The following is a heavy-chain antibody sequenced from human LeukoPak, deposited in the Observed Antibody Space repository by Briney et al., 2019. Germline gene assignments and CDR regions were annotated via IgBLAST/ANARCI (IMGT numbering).Heavy chain of an antibody. D-gene: IGHD3-10*01. CDR1: GYIFDSYD. CDR2: INTNTGNP. J-gene: IGHJ5*02. V-gene: IGHV7-4-1*02. Sequence: ASVKVSCKASGYIFDSYDMIWVRQPPGQGLELMGWINTNTGNPTYAQGFTGRFVFSLDTSVSTAYLQISSLKAEDTAVYYCARTTYYYGSGSLKQGYWFDPWGQGTLVTVSS. CDR3: ARTTYYYGSGSLKQGYWFDP.